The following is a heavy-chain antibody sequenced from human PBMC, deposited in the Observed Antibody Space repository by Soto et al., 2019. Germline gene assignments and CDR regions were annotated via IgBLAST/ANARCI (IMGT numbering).Heavy chain of an antibody. V-gene: IGHV3-23*01. CDR2: ISGSGGST. D-gene: IGHD1-1*01. J-gene: IGHJ6*02. CDR1: GFTFSSYA. Sequence: GGSLRLSCAASGFTFSSYAMSWVRQAPGKGLEWVSAISGSGGSTYYADSVKGRFTISRANSKNTLYLQMNSLRAEDTAVYYCASIELERRTYYYYGMDVWGQGTTVTVSS. CDR3: ASIELERRTYYYYGMDV.